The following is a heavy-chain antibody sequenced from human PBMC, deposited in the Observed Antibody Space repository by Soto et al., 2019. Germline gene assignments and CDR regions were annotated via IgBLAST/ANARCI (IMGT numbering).Heavy chain of an antibody. CDR1: GFTFSSYS. CDR3: ARALNYGLFDY. Sequence: EVQLVESGGGLVQPGGSLRLSCAASGFTFSSYSMNWVRQAPGKGLEWVSYISSSSSTIYYADSVKGRFTISRDNAKNSLYLQMHSLRAEDTAVYYCARALNYGLFDYWGQGTLVTVSS. D-gene: IGHD4-17*01. V-gene: IGHV3-48*01. J-gene: IGHJ4*02. CDR2: ISSSSSTI.